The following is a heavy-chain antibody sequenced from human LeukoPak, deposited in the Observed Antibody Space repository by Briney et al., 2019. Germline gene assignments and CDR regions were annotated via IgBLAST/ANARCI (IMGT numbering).Heavy chain of an antibody. D-gene: IGHD3-10*01. Sequence: GGSLRLSCAASGFSFSSYAMSWVRQAPGRGLEWVSGISGSGGSTYYADSVKGRFTNSRDNSKNTLYLQMNSPRAEDTAAYYYAKGGMVRGEYDYWGQGTLVTVSS. CDR3: AKGGMVRGEYDY. CDR1: GFSFSSYA. CDR2: ISGSGGST. J-gene: IGHJ4*02. V-gene: IGHV3-23*01.